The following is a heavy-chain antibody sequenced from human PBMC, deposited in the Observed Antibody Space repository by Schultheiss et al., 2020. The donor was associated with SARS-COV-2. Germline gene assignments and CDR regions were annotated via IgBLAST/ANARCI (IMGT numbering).Heavy chain of an antibody. Sequence: GSLRLSCAVYGGSFSGYYWSWIRQPPGKGLEWIGEINHSGSTNYNPSLKSRVTISVDTSKNQFSLKLSSVTAADTAVYYCARYIGRVGSSSAHYYYGMDVWGQGTTVTVSS. D-gene: IGHD6-6*01. CDR3: ARYIGRVGSSSAHYYYGMDV. CDR2: INHSGST. J-gene: IGHJ6*02. V-gene: IGHV4-34*01. CDR1: GGSFSGYY.